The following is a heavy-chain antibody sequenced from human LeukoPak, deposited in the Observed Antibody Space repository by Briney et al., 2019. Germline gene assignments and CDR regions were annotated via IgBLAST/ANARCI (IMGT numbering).Heavy chain of an antibody. CDR1: GGSFSGYY. V-gene: IGHV4-59*08. CDR2: IYYSGST. CDR3: ARGRLGAAAGRPDYPGG. J-gene: IGHJ4*02. D-gene: IGHD6-13*01. Sequence: PSETLSLTCAVYGGSFSGYYWSWIRQPPGKGLEWIGYIYYSGSTNYNPSLKSRVTISVDTSKNQFSLKLSSVTAADTAVYYCARGRLGAAAGRPDYPGGWGQGTLVTVSS.